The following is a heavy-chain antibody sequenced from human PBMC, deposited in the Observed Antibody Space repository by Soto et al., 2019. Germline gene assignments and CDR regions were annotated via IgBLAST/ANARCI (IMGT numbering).Heavy chain of an antibody. D-gene: IGHD4-17*01. CDR2: IKSKTDGGTT. CDR1: GFTFSNAW. V-gene: IGHV3-15*01. CDR3: TTDPSTVTTPAELHYYYYYGMDV. J-gene: IGHJ6*02. Sequence: GSLRLSCAASGFTFSNAWMSWVRQAPGKGLEWVGRIKSKTDGGTTDYAAPVKGRFTISRDDSKNTLYLQMNSRKTEDTAVYYCTTDPSTVTTPAELHYYYYYGMDVWGQGTTVTVSS.